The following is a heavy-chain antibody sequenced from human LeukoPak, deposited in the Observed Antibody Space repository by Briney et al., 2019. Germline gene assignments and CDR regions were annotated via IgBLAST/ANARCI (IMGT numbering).Heavy chain of an antibody. Sequence: SETLSLTCTVSGGSISSYYWSWIRQPPGKGLEWIGYIYYSGSTNYNPSLKSRVTISVDTSKNQFSLKLSSVTAADTAVYYCARDLGITMVRGVNFGYWGQGTLVTVSS. CDR2: IYYSGST. J-gene: IGHJ4*02. CDR3: ARDLGITMVRGVNFGY. CDR1: GGSISSYY. D-gene: IGHD3-10*01. V-gene: IGHV4-59*01.